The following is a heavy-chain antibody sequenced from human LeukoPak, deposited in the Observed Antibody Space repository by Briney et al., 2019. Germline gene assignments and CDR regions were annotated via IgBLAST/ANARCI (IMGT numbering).Heavy chain of an antibody. CDR2: MNPNSGNT. CDR1: GYTFTSYD. D-gene: IGHD5-24*01. V-gene: IGHV1-8*02. Sequence: ASVKVSCKASGYTFTSYDINWVRQATGQGLEWMGWMNPNSGNTGYAQKFQGRVTLTRDMSTSTDYLELSSLRSEDTAVYYCAGDNSVRDEAWWFNPWGQGTLVTASS. CDR3: AGDNSVRDEAWWFNP. J-gene: IGHJ5*02.